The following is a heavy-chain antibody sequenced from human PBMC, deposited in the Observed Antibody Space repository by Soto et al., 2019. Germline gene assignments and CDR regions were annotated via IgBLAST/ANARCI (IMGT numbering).Heavy chain of an antibody. V-gene: IGHV3-74*01. CDR3: ATVHGTSRSFEY. J-gene: IGHJ4*02. CDR2: INSDGTGA. CDR1: GFTFSHFW. Sequence: PGGSLRLSCAASGFTFSHFWMHWVRQDSGRGLVWISRINSDGTGATYADSVKGRFTISRDNAKNTVVLQMSSLRAEDTAVYYCATVHGTSRSFEYWGQGTLVTVSS.